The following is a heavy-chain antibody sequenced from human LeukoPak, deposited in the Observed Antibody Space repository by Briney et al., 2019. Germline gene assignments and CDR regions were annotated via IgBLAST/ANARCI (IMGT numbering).Heavy chain of an antibody. CDR1: GFTFDDYA. J-gene: IGHJ4*02. V-gene: IGHV3-9*01. Sequence: GGSLRLSCAASGFTFDDYAMHWVRQAPGKGLEWVSGISWNSGSIGYADSVKGRFTISRDNAKNSLYLQMNSLRAEDTALYYCARVRGFDYWGQGTLVTVSS. CDR2: ISWNSGSI. CDR3: ARVRGFDY.